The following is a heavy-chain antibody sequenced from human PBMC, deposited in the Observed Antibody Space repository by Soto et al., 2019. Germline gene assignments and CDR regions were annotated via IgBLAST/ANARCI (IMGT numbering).Heavy chain of an antibody. D-gene: IGHD2-8*01. CDR1: GFTFSSYG. CDR2: ISYDGSNK. V-gene: IGHV3-30*18. CDR3: AKDGDIVLMVYAMRGFPDFDY. Sequence: QVQLVESGGGVVQPGRSLRLSCAASGFTFSSYGMHWVRQAPGKGLEWVAVISYDGSNKYYADSVKGRFTISRDNSKNTLYLQMNSLRAEVTAVYYCAKDGDIVLMVYAMRGFPDFDYWGQGTLVTVSS. J-gene: IGHJ4*02.